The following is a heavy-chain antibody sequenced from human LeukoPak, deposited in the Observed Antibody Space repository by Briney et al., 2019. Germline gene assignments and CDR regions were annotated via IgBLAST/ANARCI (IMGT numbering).Heavy chain of an antibody. CDR2: IIPILGIA. CDR1: GGTFSSYA. Sequence: ASVKVSCMASGGTFSSYAISWVRQAPGQGLEWMGRIIPILGIANYAQKFQGRVTITADKSTSTAYMELSSLRSEDTAVYYCAREKDYYDSSGLFDPWGQGTLVTVSS. V-gene: IGHV1-69*04. J-gene: IGHJ5*02. D-gene: IGHD3-22*01. CDR3: AREKDYYDSSGLFDP.